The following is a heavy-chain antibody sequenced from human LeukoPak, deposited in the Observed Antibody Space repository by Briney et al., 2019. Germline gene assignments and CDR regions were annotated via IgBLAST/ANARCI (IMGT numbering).Heavy chain of an antibody. CDR3: ARGLRLPSRSAPAVPHV. CDR2: INHSGTT. J-gene: IGHJ6*04. D-gene: IGHD2-2*01. CDR1: GGSFSDYY. Sequence: PSETLSLTCAVYGGSFSDYYWNWIRQPPGRGLEWIWEINHSGTTNYNPSLKSRVTISVDTSKNRFSLRLSAVTAADTAVYHCARGLRLPSRSAPAVPHVWAKGTTVTVSA. V-gene: IGHV4-34*01.